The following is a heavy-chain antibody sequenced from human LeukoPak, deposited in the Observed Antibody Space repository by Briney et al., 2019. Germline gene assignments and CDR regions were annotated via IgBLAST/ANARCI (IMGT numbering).Heavy chain of an antibody. CDR2: INPSGGST. CDR1: GYTFTSYY. CDR3: ARDRRSSSWKIQNWFDP. D-gene: IGHD6-13*01. V-gene: IGHV1-46*01. Sequence: ASVKVSCKASGYTFTSYYMHWVRQAPGQGLEWMGIINPSGGSTSYAQKFQGRVTMTRDTSTSTVYMELSSLRSEDTAVYYCARDRRSSSWKIQNWFDPCGQGTLVTVSS. J-gene: IGHJ5*01.